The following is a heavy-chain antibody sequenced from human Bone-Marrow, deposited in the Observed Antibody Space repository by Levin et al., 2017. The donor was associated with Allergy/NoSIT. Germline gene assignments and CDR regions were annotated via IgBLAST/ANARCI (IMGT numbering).Heavy chain of an antibody. CDR3: ARSSKRITMVQGVIIDYYYYYMDV. D-gene: IGHD3-10*01. V-gene: IGHV1-18*01. Sequence: ASVKVSCKASGYTFTSYGISWVRQAPGQGLEWMGWISAYNGNTNYAQKLQGRVTMTTDTSTSTAYMELRSLRSDDTAVYYCARSSKRITMVQGVIIDYYYYYMDVWGKGTTVTVSS. CDR1: GYTFTSYG. CDR2: ISAYNGNT. J-gene: IGHJ6*03.